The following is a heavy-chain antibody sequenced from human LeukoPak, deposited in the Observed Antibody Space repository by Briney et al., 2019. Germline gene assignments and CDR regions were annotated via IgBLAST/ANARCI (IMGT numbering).Heavy chain of an antibody. CDR3: ARGGIAAPYYFDY. D-gene: IGHD6-13*01. Sequence: PGRSLRLSCAASGFTFSSYAMHWVRQAPGKGLEWVAVISYDGSNKYYADSVKGRFTISRDNSKNTLYLQMNSLRAKDTAVYYCARGGIAAPYYFDYWGQGTLVTVSS. J-gene: IGHJ4*02. CDR1: GFTFSSYA. V-gene: IGHV3-30-3*01. CDR2: ISYDGSNK.